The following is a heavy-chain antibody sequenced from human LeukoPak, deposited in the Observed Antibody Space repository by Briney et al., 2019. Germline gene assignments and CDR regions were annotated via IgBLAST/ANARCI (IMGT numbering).Heavy chain of an antibody. J-gene: IGHJ4*02. CDR2: ISSSRSFT. CDR3: ARLRGYSYGLDY. CDR1: GFIFSDHY. D-gene: IGHD5-18*01. Sequence: SGGSLRLSCAASGFIFSDHYMSWIRQAPGKGLEWVSYISSSRSFTNYADSVKGRFTISRDTAKNSLYLQMNSLRAEDTAVYYCARLRGYSYGLDYWGQGSLVTVSS. V-gene: IGHV3-11*03.